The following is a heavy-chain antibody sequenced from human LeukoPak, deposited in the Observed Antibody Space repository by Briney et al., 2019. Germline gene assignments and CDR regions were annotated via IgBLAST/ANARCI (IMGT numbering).Heavy chain of an antibody. J-gene: IGHJ4*02. CDR1: GYTFTSYS. V-gene: IGHV1-18*01. D-gene: IGHD6-6*01. Sequence: ASVKVSCKASGYTFTSYSINWARQAPGQGLEWMGWISTYNGNSNYAQKLQGRVTMTTDTSTSTAYMELRSLRSDDTAMYYCAKDRWRDGSSSFDNWGQGTLVTVSS. CDR3: AKDRWRDGSSSFDN. CDR2: ISTYNGNS.